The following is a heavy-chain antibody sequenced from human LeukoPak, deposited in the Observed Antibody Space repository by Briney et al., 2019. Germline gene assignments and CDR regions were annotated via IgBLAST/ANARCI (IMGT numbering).Heavy chain of an antibody. Sequence: PGGSLRLSCAASGFTLSSSAMNWVRQAPGKGLEWVSCISGSGGNTYYADSVKGPFTISRDNSKNTLYLQMNSLRAEDTAVYYCAKGRVGYSGSSYFDYWGQGTLVIVSS. J-gene: IGHJ4*02. D-gene: IGHD6-6*01. V-gene: IGHV3-23*01. CDR3: AKGRVGYSGSSYFDY. CDR1: GFTLSSSA. CDR2: ISGSGGNT.